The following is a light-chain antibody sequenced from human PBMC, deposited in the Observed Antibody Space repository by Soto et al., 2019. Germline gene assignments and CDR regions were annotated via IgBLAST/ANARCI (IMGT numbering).Light chain of an antibody. CDR2: EVS. CDR3: SSYTSSSTLYV. Sequence: QSALTQPASVSGSPGQSITISCTGTSSDGGAYNYVSWYQQHPGKAPKLMIHEVSNRPSGVSNRFSGSKSGNTASLTISGLQAEDEADYYCSSYTSSSTLYVFGTGTKLTVL. J-gene: IGLJ1*01. V-gene: IGLV2-14*01. CDR1: SSDGGAYNY.